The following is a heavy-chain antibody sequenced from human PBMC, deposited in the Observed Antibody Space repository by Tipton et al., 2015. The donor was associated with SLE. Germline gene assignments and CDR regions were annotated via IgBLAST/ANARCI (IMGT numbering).Heavy chain of an antibody. CDR3: AREWGDAFDI. D-gene: IGHD3-16*01. CDR1: GGSISSGGYY. J-gene: IGHJ3*02. CDR2: IYYSGSI. V-gene: IGHV4-61*08. Sequence: TLSLTCTVSGGSISSGGYYWSWIRQHPGKGLEWIGYIYYSGSIGYNPSLKSRVTISVDTSKNQFSLKLSSVTAADTAVYYCAREWGDAFDIWGQGTMVTVSS.